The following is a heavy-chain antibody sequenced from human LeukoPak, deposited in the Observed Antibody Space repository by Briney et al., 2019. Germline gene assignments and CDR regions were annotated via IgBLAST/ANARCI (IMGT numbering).Heavy chain of an antibody. Sequence: GRSLRLSCAASGFTFSSYGMRWVRQAPGKGLEWVAVIWYDGSNKYYADSVKGRFTISRDNSKNTLYLQMNSLRAEDTAVYYCARKRGGGYDSDYWGQGTLVTVSS. D-gene: IGHD5-12*01. J-gene: IGHJ4*02. CDR3: ARKRGGGYDSDY. V-gene: IGHV3-33*01. CDR2: IWYDGSNK. CDR1: GFTFSSYG.